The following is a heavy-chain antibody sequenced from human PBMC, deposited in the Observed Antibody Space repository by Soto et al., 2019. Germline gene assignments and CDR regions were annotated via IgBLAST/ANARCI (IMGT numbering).Heavy chain of an antibody. V-gene: IGHV3-23*01. CDR2: LSDNGGHT. D-gene: IGHD2-2*01. CDR3: AKDSQSVLVSAARVYGMDV. CDR1: GLTFSSYA. J-gene: IGHJ6*02. Sequence: WSMELSRAGSGLTFSSYAMTWVRQDPGKGLEWVSTLSDNGGHTYYADSVKGRFTISRDNSKNTLYLQMNSLRAEDTAVYYCAKDSQSVLVSAARVYGMDVWGQGTTVTVSS.